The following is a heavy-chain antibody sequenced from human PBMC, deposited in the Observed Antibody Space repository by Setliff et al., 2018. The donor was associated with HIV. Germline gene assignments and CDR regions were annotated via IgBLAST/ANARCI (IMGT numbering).Heavy chain of an antibody. CDR3: ARGILRYFDWLLYNDY. V-gene: IGHV1-2*02. CDR1: GYTFTGYY. Sequence: ASVKVSCKASGYTFTGYYLHWVRQAPGQGLEWMGWINPNSGGTNNAQKFQGRVIMTRDTSISTAYVELSNLTSDDTAVYYCARGILRYFDWLLYNDYWGQGTLVTVSS. D-gene: IGHD3-9*01. J-gene: IGHJ4*02. CDR2: INPNSGGT.